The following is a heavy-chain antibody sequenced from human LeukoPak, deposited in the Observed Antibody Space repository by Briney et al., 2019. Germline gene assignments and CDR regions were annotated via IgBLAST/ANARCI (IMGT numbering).Heavy chain of an antibody. CDR3: ARDGGHPLSSYYRAY. V-gene: IGHV3-74*01. Sequence: PGGSLRLSCAASGFTFSSYWMHWVRQAPGKGLVWVSRINSDGTSANYADSVKGRFTISRDNSKNTVSLQMTSLRVEDTAVYFCARDGGHPLSSYYRAYWGQGTLAIVSS. CDR1: GFTFSSYW. J-gene: IGHJ4*02. D-gene: IGHD1-26*01. CDR2: INSDGTSA.